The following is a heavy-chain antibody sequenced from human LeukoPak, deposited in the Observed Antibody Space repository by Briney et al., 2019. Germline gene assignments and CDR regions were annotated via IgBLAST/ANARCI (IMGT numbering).Heavy chain of an antibody. Sequence: SETLSLTCTVSDGSISTYSWCWIRQAAGKRLEWIGCFYTSGTTNYNPSLKSRVAMSVDTSKNQFSLRLSSVTAADTAVYYCARPGNYDFWSPYEDWGQGSLVTVSS. CDR1: DGSISTYS. CDR3: ARPGNYDFWSPYED. CDR2: FYTSGTT. V-gene: IGHV4-4*07. D-gene: IGHD3-3*01. J-gene: IGHJ4*02.